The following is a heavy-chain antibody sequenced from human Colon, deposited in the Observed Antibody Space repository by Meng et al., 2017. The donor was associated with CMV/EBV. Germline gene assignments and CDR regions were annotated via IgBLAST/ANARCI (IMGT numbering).Heavy chain of an antibody. CDR1: GFRFSNYA. V-gene: IGHV3-48*03. CDR3: ARDVWDCSSTSCGS. Sequence: GESLKISCVASGFRFSNYAMTWVRQAPGKGLEWVSYISSSGSTIYYADSVKGRFTISRDNAKNSLYLQMNSLRAEDTAVYYCARDVWDCSSTSCGSWGQGTLVTVSS. J-gene: IGHJ5*02. CDR2: ISSSGSTI. D-gene: IGHD2-2*01.